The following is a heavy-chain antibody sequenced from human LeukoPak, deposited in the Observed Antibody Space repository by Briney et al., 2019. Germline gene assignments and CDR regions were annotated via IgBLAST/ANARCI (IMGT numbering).Heavy chain of an antibody. CDR3: ARQGSGTYGDAFDV. J-gene: IGHJ3*01. Sequence: SETLSLTCTVSGGSVSSTSYYWGWIRQPPGKGLEWIGSMYYSGSAFSNPSLKSRVTISVGTSKNQFSLKLRSVTATDTALYYCARQGSGTYGDAFDVWGRGTMVTVSS. CDR2: MYYSGSA. CDR1: GGSVSSTSYY. V-gene: IGHV4-39*01. D-gene: IGHD1-26*01.